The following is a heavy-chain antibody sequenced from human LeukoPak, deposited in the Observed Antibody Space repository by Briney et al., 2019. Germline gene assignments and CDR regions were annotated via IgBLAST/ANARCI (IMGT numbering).Heavy chain of an antibody. Sequence: AGGSLRLSCKASAFTFRSYWMHWVRQAPGKGLAWVSRINTDGSSTTYADSVKGRFTIFRDNARNTLYLQMNSLRADDTALYFCARGGRFGELSSSLWGQGTLVTVSS. D-gene: IGHD3-10*01. V-gene: IGHV3-74*01. J-gene: IGHJ4*02. CDR1: AFTFRSYW. CDR2: INTDGSST. CDR3: ARGGRFGELSSSL.